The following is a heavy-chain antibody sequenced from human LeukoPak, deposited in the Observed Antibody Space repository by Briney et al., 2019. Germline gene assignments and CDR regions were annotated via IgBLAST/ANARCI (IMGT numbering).Heavy chain of an antibody. D-gene: IGHD5-18*01. Sequence: SETLSLTCTVSGGSISSYYWSWIRQPPGKGLEWIGYIYYSGSTNYNPSLKSRVTISVDTCKKQFSLKLSSVTAADTAVYCCASSATGYSRFDYWGQGALVTVSS. V-gene: IGHV4-59*01. CDR2: IYYSGST. J-gene: IGHJ4*02. CDR3: ASSATGYSRFDY. CDR1: GGSISSYY.